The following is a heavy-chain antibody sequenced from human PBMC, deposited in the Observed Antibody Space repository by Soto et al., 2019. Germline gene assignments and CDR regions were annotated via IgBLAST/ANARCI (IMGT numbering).Heavy chain of an antibody. CDR2: INHRGSS. Sequence: ASETLSLTCAVYGGSFRGYYWAWIRQPPGKGLEWIGEINHRGSSKYNPSLKSRVTMSADTSKNQFSLHVSSVTAADTAVYYCGRVDDYWGQGTPVTVSS. V-gene: IGHV4-34*01. J-gene: IGHJ4*02. CDR1: GGSFRGYY. CDR3: GRVDDY.